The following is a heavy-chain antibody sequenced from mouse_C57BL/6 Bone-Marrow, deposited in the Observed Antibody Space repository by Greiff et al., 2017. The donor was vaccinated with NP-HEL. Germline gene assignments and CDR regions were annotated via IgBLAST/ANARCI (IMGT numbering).Heavy chain of an antibody. CDR3: ARWVYGYYYAMDY. Sequence: QVQLQQSGAELVRPGSSVKLSCKASGYTFTSYWMDWVKQGPGQGLEWIGNIYPSDSETHYNQKFKDKATLTVDKSSSTAYMQLSSLTSEDSAVYYCARWVYGYYYAMDYWGQGTSVTVSS. V-gene: IGHV1-61*01. CDR1: GYTFTSYW. D-gene: IGHD1-1*02. J-gene: IGHJ4*01. CDR2: IYPSDSET.